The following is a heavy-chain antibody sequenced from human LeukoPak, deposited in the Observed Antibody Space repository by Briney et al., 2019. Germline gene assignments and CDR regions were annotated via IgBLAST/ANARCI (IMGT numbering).Heavy chain of an antibody. Sequence: GASVKVSCKASGYTFTGYYMHWVRRAPGQGLEWMGWINPNSGGTNYAQKFQGRVTMTRDTSISTAYMELSRLRSDDTAVYYCARERFLEWLFGYGMDVWGQGTTVTVSS. CDR1: GYTFTGYY. CDR3: ARERFLEWLFGYGMDV. J-gene: IGHJ6*02. CDR2: INPNSGGT. V-gene: IGHV1-2*02. D-gene: IGHD3-3*01.